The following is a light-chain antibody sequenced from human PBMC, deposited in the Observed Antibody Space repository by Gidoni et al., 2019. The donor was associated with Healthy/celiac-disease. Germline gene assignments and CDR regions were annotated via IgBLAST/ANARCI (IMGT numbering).Light chain of an antibody. CDR1: SSDSGRYNL. Sequence: QAALTQPACVSGPRGQSITIPCTGTSSDSGRYNLVPWYQQRPGKAPQLMIYEVSTRPSGVSNRFSGSKSGSAASLTISGLQAEGEADYYGCSYAGSSTYVFGTGTEVTVL. J-gene: IGLJ1*01. V-gene: IGLV2-23*02. CDR2: EVS. CDR3: CSYAGSSTYV.